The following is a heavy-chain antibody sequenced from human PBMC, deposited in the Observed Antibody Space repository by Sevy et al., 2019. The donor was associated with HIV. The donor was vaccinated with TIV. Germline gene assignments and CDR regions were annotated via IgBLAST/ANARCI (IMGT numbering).Heavy chain of an antibody. Sequence: GGSLRLSCAASGFTFSSYSMIWVRQAPGKGLEWISYISGGSVTIYYADSVKGRFTISRDNAKKSLYLEMNSLRVEDTAVYYCARDWWDSSGYHWLDHWGQGTLVTVSS. D-gene: IGHD5-18*01. CDR1: GFTFSSYS. V-gene: IGHV3-48*01. CDR2: ISGGSVTI. CDR3: ARDWWDSSGYHWLDH. J-gene: IGHJ5*02.